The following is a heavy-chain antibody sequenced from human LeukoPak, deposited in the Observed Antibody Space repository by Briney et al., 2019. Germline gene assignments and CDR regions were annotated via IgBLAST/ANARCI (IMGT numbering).Heavy chain of an antibody. J-gene: IGHJ4*02. CDR1: GFTFSSYW. CDR2: IKQDGSEK. CDR3: ARGVQVETTVTPFDY. V-gene: IGHV3-7*01. D-gene: IGHD4-17*01. Sequence: GGSLRLSCAASGFTFSSYWMSWVRQAPGKGPEWVANIKQDGSEKYYVDSVKGRFTISRDNAKNSLYLQMNSLRAEDTAVYYCARGVQVETTVTPFDYWGQGTLVTVSS.